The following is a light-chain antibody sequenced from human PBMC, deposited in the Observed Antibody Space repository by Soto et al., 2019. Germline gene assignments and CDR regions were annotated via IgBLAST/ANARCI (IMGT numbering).Light chain of an antibody. CDR2: DAY. CDR3: QEYFQWPPGM. V-gene: IGKV3-15*01. Sequence: EIVVTQSPATLSASPGERVTLTCRASQFVSTRLAWYQQRPGQVPRLLIYDAYTRALGISARFSGSGSGTEFTLTISSLQSEDLALYYCQEYFQWPPGMFGPGTTVDIK. CDR1: QFVSTR. J-gene: IGKJ1*01.